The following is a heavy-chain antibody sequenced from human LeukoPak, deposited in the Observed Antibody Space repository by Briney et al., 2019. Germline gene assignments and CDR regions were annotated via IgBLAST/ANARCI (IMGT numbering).Heavy chain of an antibody. CDR1: GYSISSGYY. CDR3: ARRGSGLVVAATPWFDP. CDR2: IYHSGST. Sequence: SETLSLTCAVSGYSISSGYYWGWIRPPPGNGLEWIGIIYHSGSTYYNPSLKSRVTISVDTSKNQFSLKLSSVTAAHPAVYYCARRGSGLVVAATPWFDPWGQGTLVTVSS. J-gene: IGHJ5*02. D-gene: IGHD2-15*01. V-gene: IGHV4-38-2*01.